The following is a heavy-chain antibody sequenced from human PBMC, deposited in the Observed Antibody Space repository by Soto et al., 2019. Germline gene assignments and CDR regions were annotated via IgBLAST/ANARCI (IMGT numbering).Heavy chain of an antibody. J-gene: IGHJ6*02. Sequence: SETLSLTCTVSGGSISRGDYYWIWIRQPPGKGLERIGYIYYSGSTYYNPSLKSRVTISVDTYKNQFSLKLSSVTAADTAVYYWDREIRRYSYGYDYYYGMDVSGQGTTVTVYS. V-gene: IGHV4-30-4*01. CDR2: IYYSGST. D-gene: IGHD5-18*01. CDR3: DREIRRYSYGYDYYYGMDV. CDR1: GGSISRGDYY.